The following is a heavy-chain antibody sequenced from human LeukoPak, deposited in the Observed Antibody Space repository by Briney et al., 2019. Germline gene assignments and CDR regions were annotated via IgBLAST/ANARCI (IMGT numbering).Heavy chain of an antibody. Sequence: KTSETLSLTCTVSGGSISSYYWSWLRQPPGKGLEWIGYIYYSGSTNYSPSLKSRVTISGDTSKNQFSLKLSSVTAADTAVYYGARSSYYYGADAYDIWGQGTMVTVSS. CDR3: ARSSYYYGADAYDI. CDR2: IYYSGST. D-gene: IGHD3-10*01. J-gene: IGHJ3*02. V-gene: IGHV4-59*01. CDR1: GGSISSYY.